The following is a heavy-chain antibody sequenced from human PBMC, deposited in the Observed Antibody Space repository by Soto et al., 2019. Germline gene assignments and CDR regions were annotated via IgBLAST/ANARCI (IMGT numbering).Heavy chain of an antibody. CDR1: GYTFTGYY. CDR2: INPNSGGT. V-gene: IGHV1-2*04. D-gene: IGHD3-3*01. J-gene: IGHJ6*02. CDR3: ARGGVQYYDFWSGYYGADGMDV. Sequence: VASVKVSCKASGYTFTGYYMHWVRQAPGQGLEWMGWINPNSGGTNYAQKFQGWVTMTRDTSISTAYMQPSRLRSDDTAVYYCARGGVQYYDFWSGYYGADGMDVWGQGTTVTVSS.